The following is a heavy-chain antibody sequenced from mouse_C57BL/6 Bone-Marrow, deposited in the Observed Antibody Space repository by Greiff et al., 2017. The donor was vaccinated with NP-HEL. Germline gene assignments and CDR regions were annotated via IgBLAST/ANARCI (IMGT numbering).Heavy chain of an antibody. CDR3: ARGDYPFYAMDY. J-gene: IGHJ4*01. CDR1: GYTFTDYY. CDR2: INPYNGGT. D-gene: IGHD5-5*01. Sequence: EVQLQQSGPVLVKPGASVKMSCKASGYTFTDYYMNWVKQSHGKSLEWIGVINPYNGGTTYNQKFKGKATLTVDKSSSTAYMELNSLTSEDSAVYYCARGDYPFYAMDYWGQGTSVTVSS. V-gene: IGHV1-19*01.